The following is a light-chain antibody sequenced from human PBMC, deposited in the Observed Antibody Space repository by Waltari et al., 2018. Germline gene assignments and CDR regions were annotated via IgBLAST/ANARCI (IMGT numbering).Light chain of an antibody. V-gene: IGLV2-14*03. CDR3: SSYTSTTTLV. J-gene: IGLJ2*01. CDR1: SRDVGGYNY. Sequence: QSALRQPASVSGSPGQSITIPCTGTSRDVGGYNYVSWYQHHPGRAPKLILFDVSELPSGISNRFSGSKSGNTASLTISGLQTEDEADYYCSSYTSTTTLVFGGGTKVTVL. CDR2: DVS.